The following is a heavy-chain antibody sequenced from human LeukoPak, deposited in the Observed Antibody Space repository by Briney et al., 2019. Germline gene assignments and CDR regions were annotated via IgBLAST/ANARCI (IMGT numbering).Heavy chain of an antibody. D-gene: IGHD2-8*01. CDR1: GGSVSSGTYY. V-gene: IGHV4-61*01. CDR2: IYYSGST. J-gene: IGHJ3*02. Sequence: PSETLSLTCTVSGGSVSSGTYYWSWIRQPPGKGLEWIGYIYYSGSTNYNPSLKSRVTISVDTSKNQCSLKLSSVTTADTAVYYCTRSTNLEAFDIWGQGTVVTVSS. CDR3: TRSTNLEAFDI.